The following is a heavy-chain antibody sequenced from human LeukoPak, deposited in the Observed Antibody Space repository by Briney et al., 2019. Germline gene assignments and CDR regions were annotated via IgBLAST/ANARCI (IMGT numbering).Heavy chain of an antibody. CDR2: TYYRSTWYY. CDR3: AREELGFDH. Sequence: SQTLSLTCAISGDSVSSNSAAWTWIRQSPSRGLEWLGRTYYRSTWYYEYSVSVESRITINPETSKNQFSLQVNSVSPEDTAVYYCAREELGFDHWGQGTLVTVPS. J-gene: IGHJ4*02. CDR1: GDSVSSNSAA. V-gene: IGHV6-1*01. D-gene: IGHD3-16*01.